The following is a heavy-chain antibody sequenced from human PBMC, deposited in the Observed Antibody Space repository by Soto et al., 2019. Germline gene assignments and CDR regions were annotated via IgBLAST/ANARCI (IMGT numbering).Heavy chain of an antibody. Sequence: ASVKVSCKVSGYTLTELSMHWVRQAPGKGLEWMGGFDPEDGETIYAQKFQGRVTMTEDTSTDTAYMELSSLRSEDTAVYYCATVQYSSGRALDAFDIWGQGTMVTVSS. CDR1: GYTLTELS. CDR2: FDPEDGET. CDR3: ATVQYSSGRALDAFDI. J-gene: IGHJ3*02. D-gene: IGHD6-19*01. V-gene: IGHV1-24*01.